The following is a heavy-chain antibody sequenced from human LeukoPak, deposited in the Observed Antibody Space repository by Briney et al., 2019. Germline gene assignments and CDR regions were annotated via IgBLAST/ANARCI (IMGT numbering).Heavy chain of an antibody. D-gene: IGHD3-10*01. CDR1: VGSISSYY. CDR3: ARSYYGSGSLDY. J-gene: IGHJ4*02. V-gene: IGHV4-59*08. CDR2: IYYSGST. Sequence: SETLSPTCTVSVGSISSYYWSWIRQPPGNGLKSIGYIYYSGSTNYNPSLKSRVTISVDTSKNQFSLKLSSVTAADTAVYYCARSYYGSGSLDYWGQGTLVTVSS.